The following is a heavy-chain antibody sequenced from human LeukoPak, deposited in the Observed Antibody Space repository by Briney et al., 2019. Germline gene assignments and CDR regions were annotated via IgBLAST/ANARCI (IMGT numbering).Heavy chain of an antibody. CDR3: ARDRRRQRNYYDSSGPYYYYGMDV. Sequence: GGSLRLSCAASGFTVSSNYMSWVRQAPGKGPEWVSVIYSGGSTYYADSVKGRFTISRDNSKNTLYLQVNSLGAEDTAVYYCARDRRRQRNYYDSSGPYYYYGMDVWGQGTTVTVSS. V-gene: IGHV3-66*01. J-gene: IGHJ6*02. CDR1: GFTVSSNY. D-gene: IGHD3-22*01. CDR2: IYSGGST.